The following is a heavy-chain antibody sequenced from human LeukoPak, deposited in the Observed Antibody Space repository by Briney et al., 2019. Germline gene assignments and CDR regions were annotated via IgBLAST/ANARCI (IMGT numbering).Heavy chain of an antibody. CDR2: MNPNSGNT. CDR1: GYTFTNYD. D-gene: IGHD6-13*01. CDR3: ARGLRREQQLLRAFDY. V-gene: IGHV1-8*01. J-gene: IGHJ4*02. Sequence: GASVRVSCNASGYTFTNYDINWVRQASGQGLEWMGWMNPNSGNTGSAQKFQGRVTMTSNTSISTAYMELSSLRSEDTAVYYCARGLRREQQLLRAFDYWGQGTPVTVSS.